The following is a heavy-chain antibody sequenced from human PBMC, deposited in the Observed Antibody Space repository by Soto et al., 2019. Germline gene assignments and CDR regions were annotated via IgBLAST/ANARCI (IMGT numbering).Heavy chain of an antibody. CDR2: IIPIFGKA. V-gene: IGHV1-69*13. CDR3: ARRGTTVTTDTLYYYYGMDV. J-gene: IGHJ6*02. Sequence: ASVKVSCKASGGTFSSYAISWVRQAPGQGLEWMGGIIPIFGKANYAQKFQGRVTITADESTSTAYMELSSLRSEDTAVYYCARRGTTVTTDTLYYYYGMDVWGQGTTVTVSS. CDR1: GGTFSSYA. D-gene: IGHD4-17*01.